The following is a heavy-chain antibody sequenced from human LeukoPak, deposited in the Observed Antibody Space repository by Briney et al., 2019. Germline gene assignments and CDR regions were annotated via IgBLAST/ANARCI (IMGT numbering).Heavy chain of an antibody. CDR2: ISWNSGSI. CDR3: AKGLGAFGGVIVG. CDR1: GFTFDDYA. J-gene: IGHJ4*02. V-gene: IGHV3-9*01. D-gene: IGHD3-16*02. Sequence: SGGSLRLSCAASGFTFDDYAMHWVRQAPGKGLEWVSGISWNSGSIGYADSVKGRFTISRDNAKNSLYLQMNSLRAEDTALYYCAKGLGAFGGVIVGWGQGTLVTVSS.